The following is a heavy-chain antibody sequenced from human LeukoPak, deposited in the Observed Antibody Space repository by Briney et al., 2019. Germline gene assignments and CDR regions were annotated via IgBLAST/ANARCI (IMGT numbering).Heavy chain of an antibody. Sequence: GASVKVSCKASGGTFSSYAISWVRQAPGQGLEWMGGIIPIFGTANYAQKFQGRVTITTDGSTSTAYMELSSLRSEDTAAYYCARDRLTTVTGEDWFDPWGQGTLVTVSS. V-gene: IGHV1-69*05. D-gene: IGHD4-11*01. J-gene: IGHJ5*02. CDR3: ARDRLTTVTGEDWFDP. CDR2: IIPIFGTA. CDR1: GGTFSSYA.